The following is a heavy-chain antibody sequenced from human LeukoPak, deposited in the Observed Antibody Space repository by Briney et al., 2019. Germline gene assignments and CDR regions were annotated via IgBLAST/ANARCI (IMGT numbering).Heavy chain of an antibody. CDR3: AREAVANDAFDI. D-gene: IGHD5-12*01. CDR1: GGSISSGSYS. Sequence: PSQTLSLTCTVSGGSISSGSYSWSWIRQPAGKGLEWIGRIYTSGSTNYNPSLKSRVTISVGTSKNQFSLKLSSVTAADTAVYYCAREAVANDAFDIWGQGTMVTVSS. J-gene: IGHJ3*02. CDR2: IYTSGST. V-gene: IGHV4-61*02.